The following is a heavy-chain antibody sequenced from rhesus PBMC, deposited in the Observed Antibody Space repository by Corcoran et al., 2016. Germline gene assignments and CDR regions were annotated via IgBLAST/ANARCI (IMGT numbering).Heavy chain of an antibody. Sequence: QLQLQESGPGLVKPSETLSLTCAVSGYSISSGYGWSWIRQPPGKGLEWNGYISYSGSTSYNPSLKSRVTISRNTSKSQVSLKLSSVTAADTAVYYCARNVDTATVIIFDYWGQGVLVTVSS. D-gene: IGHD5-12*01. J-gene: IGHJ4*01. V-gene: IGHV4-122*02. CDR2: ISYSGST. CDR3: ARNVDTATVIIFDY. CDR1: GYSISSGYG.